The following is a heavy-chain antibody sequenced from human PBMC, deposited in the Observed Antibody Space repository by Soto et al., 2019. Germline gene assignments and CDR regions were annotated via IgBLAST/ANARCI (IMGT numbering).Heavy chain of an antibody. Sequence: PSETLSLTCTVSGGSISSSSCYWGWIRQPPGKWLEWIGSIYYSGSTYYNPSLKSRVTISVDTSKNQFSLKLSSVTAADTAVYYCARERGERGYSYGYDDYWGQGTLVTVYS. J-gene: IGHJ4*02. D-gene: IGHD5-18*01. CDR1: GGSISSSSCY. V-gene: IGHV4-39*02. CDR3: ARERGERGYSYGYDDY. CDR2: IYYSGST.